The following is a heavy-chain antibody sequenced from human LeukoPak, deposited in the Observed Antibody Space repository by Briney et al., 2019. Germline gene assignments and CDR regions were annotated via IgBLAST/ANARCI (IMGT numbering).Heavy chain of an antibody. CDR1: GFTFSSYE. CDR3: ARDRPRVGLDY. D-gene: IGHD2-2*01. V-gene: IGHV3-48*03. Sequence: PGGSLRLSCAASGFTFSSYEMNWVRQVPGKGLEWVSYVSISGSTIHYADSVKGRFTISRNNAKNALYLQMNSLRAEDMAVYYCARDRPRVGLDYWGQGTLVTVSS. J-gene: IGHJ4*02. CDR2: VSISGSTI.